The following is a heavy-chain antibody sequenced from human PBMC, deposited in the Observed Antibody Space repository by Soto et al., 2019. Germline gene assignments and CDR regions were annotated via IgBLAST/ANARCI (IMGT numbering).Heavy chain of an antibody. J-gene: IGHJ5*02. D-gene: IGHD6-13*01. CDR2: ISYDGSNK. V-gene: IGHV3-30*18. Sequence: SVGSLRLSCAASGFTFSSYGMHWVRQAPGKGLEWVAVISYDGSNKYYADSVKGRFTISRDNSKNTLYLQMNSLRAEDTAVYYCAKAPGGIAAPWFDPWGQGTLVTVSS. CDR1: GFTFSSYG. CDR3: AKAPGGIAAPWFDP.